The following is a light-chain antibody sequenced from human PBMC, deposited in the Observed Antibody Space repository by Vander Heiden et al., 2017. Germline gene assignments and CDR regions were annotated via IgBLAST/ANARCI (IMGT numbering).Light chain of an antibody. CDR3: QQYHDLPIT. V-gene: IGKV1-33*01. J-gene: IGKJ5*01. CDR1: QDIGSS. Sequence: DIHMTQSPSSLSASERDRVTITCQASQDIGSSLNWYQQKSGKPPKLVIFDASNLKLGVPSRFSGSRSRTDFTLTITSVQPEDIATYYCQQYHDLPITYGQGTRLDNK. CDR2: DAS.